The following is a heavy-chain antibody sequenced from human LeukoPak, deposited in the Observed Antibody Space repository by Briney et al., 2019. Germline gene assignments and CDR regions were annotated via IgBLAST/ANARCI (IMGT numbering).Heavy chain of an antibody. CDR1: GGTFSSYA. D-gene: IGHD5-18*01. CDR3: ASSSLRGYSYGPKVY. CDR2: IIPIFGTA. J-gene: IGHJ4*02. Sequence: GASVKVSCKASGGTFSSYAISWVRQAPGQGLEWMGRIIPIFGTANYAQKFQGRVTITTDESTSTAYMELSSLRSEDTAVYYCASSSLRGYSYGPKVYWGQGTLVTASS. V-gene: IGHV1-69*05.